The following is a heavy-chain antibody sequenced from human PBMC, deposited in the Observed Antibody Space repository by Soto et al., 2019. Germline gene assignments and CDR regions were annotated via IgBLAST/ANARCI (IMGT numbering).Heavy chain of an antibody. V-gene: IGHV3-11*05. J-gene: IGHJ4*02. CDR1: GFTFSDYY. CDR2: ISSSSDYT. D-gene: IGHD2-8*01. CDR3: TRDHHYDNGVGIDY. Sequence: QVQLVESGGGLVKPGGSLRLSCAASGFTFSDYYMSWIRQAPGKGLEWLSYISSSSDYTNYADSVKGRFTISRDNAKNSLYLHMNSLRAEDTAVYYCTRDHHYDNGVGIDYWGQGTLVTVSP.